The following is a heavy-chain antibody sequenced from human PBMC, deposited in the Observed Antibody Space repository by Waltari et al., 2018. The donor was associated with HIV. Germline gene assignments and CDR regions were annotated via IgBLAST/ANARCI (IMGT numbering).Heavy chain of an antibody. CDR3: AGGTFYNDSGFYGKFDY. Sequence: EVQVVESGGGLVQPGGSLRLSCVMSGFTFDDFAMHWVRQVPGKGLEWVSGSSWNSRTTGYADTVRGRVTISRENGKTSLYLQMNSLRPEDTAFYYCAGGTFYNDSGFYGKFDYWGQGMLVTVSS. V-gene: IGHV3-9*01. CDR2: SSWNSRTT. D-gene: IGHD3-22*01. J-gene: IGHJ4*02. CDR1: GFTFDDFA.